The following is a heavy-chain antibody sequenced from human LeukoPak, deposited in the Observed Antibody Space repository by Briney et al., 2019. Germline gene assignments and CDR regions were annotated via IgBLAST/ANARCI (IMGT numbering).Heavy chain of an antibody. CDR2: IYPGDSDT. D-gene: IGHD3-10*01. V-gene: IGHV5-51*01. J-gene: IGHJ4*02. Sequence: GESLKISCKGSGYSFTFYWIGWVRQMPGKGLEWMGIIYPGDSDTRYSPSFQGQVTISADKSISTAYLQWSSLKASDTAMYYCARPGGGLLWFGGEKFFDYWGQGTLVTVSS. CDR1: GYSFTFYW. CDR3: ARPGGGLLWFGGEKFFDY.